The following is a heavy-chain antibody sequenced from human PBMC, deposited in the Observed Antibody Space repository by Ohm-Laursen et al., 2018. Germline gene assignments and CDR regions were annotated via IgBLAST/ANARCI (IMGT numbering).Heavy chain of an antibody. CDR1: GFTFDDYA. D-gene: IGHD5-18*01. Sequence: SLRLSCTASGFTFDDYAMHWVRQAPGKGLEWVSGISWNSGSIGYADSVKGRFTISRDNAKNSLYLQMNSLRAEDTALYYCAKDISGIQLYYFDYWGQGTLVTVSS. V-gene: IGHV3-9*01. CDR2: ISWNSGSI. CDR3: AKDISGIQLYYFDY. J-gene: IGHJ4*01.